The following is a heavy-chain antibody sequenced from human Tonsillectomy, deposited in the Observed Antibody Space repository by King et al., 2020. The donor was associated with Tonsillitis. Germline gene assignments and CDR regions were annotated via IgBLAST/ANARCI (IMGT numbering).Heavy chain of an antibody. J-gene: IGHJ6*03. CDR1: GGTFTNFA. CDR3: AQSIETHNWYYYYMDV. V-gene: IGHV1-69*01. CDR2: IIPTFSTT. Sequence: VQLVQSGAEVKRPGSSVKVSCKASGGTFTNFALSWVRQAPGQGLEWMGGIIPTFSTTNYAQKFQGRVTITADESTSAAYMELSSLSSEDTAVYYCAQSIETHNWYYYYMDVWGKGTTVTVSS. D-gene: IGHD1-1*01.